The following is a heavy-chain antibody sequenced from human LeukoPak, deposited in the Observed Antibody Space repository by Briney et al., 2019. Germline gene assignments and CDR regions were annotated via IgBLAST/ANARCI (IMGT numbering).Heavy chain of an antibody. Sequence: ASVKVSCKASGYTFTRYGIRWVRQAPRHRLEWMGWIRAYNGNTNYAQKIQGRVTMTTDTSTSTAYMELRSLRSDDTAVYYCTRLWFGELFFDYWGQGTLVTVSS. V-gene: IGHV1-18*01. CDR1: GYTFTRYG. D-gene: IGHD3-10*01. J-gene: IGHJ4*02. CDR2: IRAYNGNT. CDR3: TRLWFGELFFDY.